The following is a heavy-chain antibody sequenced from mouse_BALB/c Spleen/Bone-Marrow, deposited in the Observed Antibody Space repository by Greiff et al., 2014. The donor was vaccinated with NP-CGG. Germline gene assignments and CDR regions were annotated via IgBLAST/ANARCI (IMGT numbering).Heavy chain of an antibody. CDR3: AREDYYGSSYFDY. CDR2: ILPGSGST. Sequence: VQLVESGAELMKPGASVKISCKATGYTFSSHWIEWVKQRPGHGLEWIGEILPGSGSTIYNEKFKGKATFTADTSSNTAYMQLSSLTSEDSAVYYCAREDYYGSSYFDYWGQGTTLTVSS. CDR1: GYTFSSHW. V-gene: IGHV1-9*01. J-gene: IGHJ2*01. D-gene: IGHD1-1*01.